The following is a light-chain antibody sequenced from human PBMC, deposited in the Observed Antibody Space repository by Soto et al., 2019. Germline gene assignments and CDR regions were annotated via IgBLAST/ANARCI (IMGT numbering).Light chain of an antibody. CDR1: QTVGNN. J-gene: IGKJ2*01. CDR2: GAS. V-gene: IGKV3-15*01. Sequence: EIVMTQSPATLSVSPGERATLSCRASQTVGNNVAWYQHKPGQAPGLLVYGASTRATGIPARFSGSGSGTEFTLTISSLQSEDFATYYCQQSYSTPYTFGQGTKLEIK. CDR3: QQSYSTPYT.